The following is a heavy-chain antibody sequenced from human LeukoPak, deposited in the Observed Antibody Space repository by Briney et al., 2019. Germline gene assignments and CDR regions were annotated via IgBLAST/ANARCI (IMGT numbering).Heavy chain of an antibody. V-gene: IGHV3-30*03. J-gene: IGHJ4*02. CDR1: GFTFSSYG. CDR3: ASPGGDGYNYELDY. CDR2: ISYDGSNK. Sequence: GGSLRLSCAASGFTFSSYGMHWVRQAPGKGLEWVAVISYDGSNKYYADSVKGRFTISRDNSKNTLYLQMNSLRAEDTAVYYCASPGGDGYNYELDYWGQGTLVTVSS. D-gene: IGHD5-24*01.